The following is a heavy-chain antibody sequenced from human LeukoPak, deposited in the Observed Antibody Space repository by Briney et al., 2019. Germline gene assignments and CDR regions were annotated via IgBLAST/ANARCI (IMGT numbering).Heavy chain of an antibody. D-gene: IGHD6-13*01. Sequence: SETLSLTCAVYGGSLRGYYWSCIRHPPGKGLEWIGEINHSGSTNYTPSPKSRVTISVDTSKTLYPLMLSSVTAADAAVYYCARVPYSSSWYPNWFDPWGQGALVTVSS. CDR3: ARVPYSSSWYPNWFDP. CDR1: GGSLRGYY. J-gene: IGHJ5*02. V-gene: IGHV4-34*01. CDR2: INHSGST.